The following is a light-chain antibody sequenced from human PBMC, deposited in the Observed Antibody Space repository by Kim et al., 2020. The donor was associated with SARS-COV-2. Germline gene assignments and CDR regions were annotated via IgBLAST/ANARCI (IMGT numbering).Light chain of an antibody. V-gene: IGKV1-5*01. J-gene: IGKJ1*01. CDR3: QQYYVSSGT. CDR2: DAS. CDR1: QSISSW. Sequence: ASVGDRVTITCRASQSISSWLAWYQQKAGKAPKLLISDASSLESGVPSRFSGSGSGTECTLTISSLQPDDFATYYCQQYYVSSGTFGQGTKVDIK.